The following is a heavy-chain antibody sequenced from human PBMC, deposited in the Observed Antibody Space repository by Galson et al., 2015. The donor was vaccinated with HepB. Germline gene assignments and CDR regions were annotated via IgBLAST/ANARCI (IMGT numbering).Heavy chain of an antibody. CDR2: TYYRSNGYN. J-gene: IGHJ3*02. D-gene: IGHD6-13*01. Sequence: CVISGDSVSSYSAAWNWIRQSPPGGLEWLGRTYYRSNGYNDYAESVKSRITINLDTSKNQFSLQLNSVSLEDPAVYYCARDLSRGAGGIAPKDQDAFDIWGQGTMVTVSS. CDR1: GDSVSSYSAA. V-gene: IGHV6-1*01. CDR3: ARDLSRGAGGIAPKDQDAFDI.